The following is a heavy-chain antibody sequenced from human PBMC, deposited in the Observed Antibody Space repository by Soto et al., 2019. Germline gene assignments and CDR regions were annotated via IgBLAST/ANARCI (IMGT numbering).Heavy chain of an antibody. CDR2: ISASGYTT. CDR3: TKDPNYDYVGGSYRSV. J-gene: IGHJ4*02. V-gene: IGHV3-23*01. CDR1: GFTFSDYA. Sequence: EVQLLESGGGLVQPGGSLRLSCAASGFTFSDYAMSWVRQAPGKGLEWVSAISASGYTTYYADSVKGRFIISRDNSKNTLYLQVDGPRAEDTATYYCTKDPNYDYVGGSYRSVWGQGTLVTVSS. D-gene: IGHD3-16*02.